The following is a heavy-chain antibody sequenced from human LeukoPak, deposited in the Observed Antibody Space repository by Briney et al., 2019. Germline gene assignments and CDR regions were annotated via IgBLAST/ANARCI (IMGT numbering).Heavy chain of an antibody. Sequence: ASVKVSCKASGYTFTSYYMHWVRQAPGQGLEWMGGIIPIFGTANYAQKFQGRVTITADESTSTAYMELSSLRSEDTAVYYCARHSGQWLGRDVLDYWGQGTLVTVSS. D-gene: IGHD6-19*01. CDR3: ARHSGQWLGRDVLDY. CDR2: IIPIFGTA. V-gene: IGHV1-69*13. CDR1: GYTFTSYY. J-gene: IGHJ4*02.